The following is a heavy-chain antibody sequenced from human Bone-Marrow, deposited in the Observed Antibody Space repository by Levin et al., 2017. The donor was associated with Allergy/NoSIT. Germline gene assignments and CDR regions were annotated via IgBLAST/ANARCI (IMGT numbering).Heavy chain of an antibody. CDR3: AKLATTVTASPDY. V-gene: IGHV3-30*18. CDR1: GFIFNRYA. D-gene: IGHD4-17*01. J-gene: IGHJ4*02. CDR2: ISFDESNK. Sequence: GGSLRLSCAASGFIFNRYAMHWVRQAPGKGLEWVAVISFDESNKYYADSVKGRFTISRDNSKNTLYLQMNSLRVEDTAVYYCAKLATTVTASPDYWGQGNLVTVSS.